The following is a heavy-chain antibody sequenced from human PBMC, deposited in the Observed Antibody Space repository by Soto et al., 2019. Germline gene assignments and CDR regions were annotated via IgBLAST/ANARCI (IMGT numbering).Heavy chain of an antibody. J-gene: IGHJ3*02. Sequence: GGSLRLSCVASGFTFRSYGMHWVRQTPGKGLEWVAVIWYDGSNKYYSDSVKSRFTISRDNSKNTLYLQMNSLRAEDTAVYYCARDKLPLIWFGEPFDIWGQGTMVTVSS. CDR2: IWYDGSNK. CDR1: GFTFRSYG. V-gene: IGHV3-33*01. CDR3: ARDKLPLIWFGEPFDI. D-gene: IGHD3-10*01.